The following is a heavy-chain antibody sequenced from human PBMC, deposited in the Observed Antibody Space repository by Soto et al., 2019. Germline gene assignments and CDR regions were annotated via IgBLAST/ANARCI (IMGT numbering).Heavy chain of an antibody. Sequence: ASVKVSCKASGYTFTDYYMHWVRQAPGQGLEWMGWINPNSGGTNYAQKFQGWVTMTRDTSISTAYMELSRLRSDDTAVYYCARDEVPGYYYYGMDVWGQGTTVTVSS. J-gene: IGHJ6*02. CDR3: ARDEVPGYYYYGMDV. CDR2: INPNSGGT. V-gene: IGHV1-2*04. CDR1: GYTFTDYY.